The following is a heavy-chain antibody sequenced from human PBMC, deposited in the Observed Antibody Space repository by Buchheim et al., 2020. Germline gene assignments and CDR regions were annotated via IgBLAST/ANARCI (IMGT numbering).Heavy chain of an antibody. CDR2: IWYDGSNK. V-gene: IGHV3-33*01. CDR1: GFTFSSYG. D-gene: IGHD3-3*01. Sequence: QVQLVESGGGVVQPGRSLRLSCAASGFTFSSYGMHWVRQAPGKGLEWVAVIWYDGSNKYYADSVKGRFTISRDNSKNTLYLQMNSLRAEETAVYYCAGDRVQACGVVHGNWFDPWGQGTL. J-gene: IGHJ5*02. CDR3: AGDRVQACGVVHGNWFDP.